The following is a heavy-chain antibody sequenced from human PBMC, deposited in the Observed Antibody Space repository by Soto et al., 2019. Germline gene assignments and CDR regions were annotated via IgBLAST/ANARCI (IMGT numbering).Heavy chain of an antibody. Sequence: SSETLSLTCAVSGGSISSSNWWSWVRQPPGKGLEWIGEIYHSGSTNYNPSLKSRVTISVDKSKNQFSLKLSSVTAADTAVYYCARDAPVYGSGSGLYNWFDPWGQGTLVTVSS. V-gene: IGHV4-4*02. CDR3: ARDAPVYGSGSGLYNWFDP. D-gene: IGHD3-10*01. J-gene: IGHJ5*02. CDR2: IYHSGST. CDR1: GGSISSSNW.